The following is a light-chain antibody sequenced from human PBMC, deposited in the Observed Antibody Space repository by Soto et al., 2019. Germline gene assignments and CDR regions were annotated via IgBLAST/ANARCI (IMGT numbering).Light chain of an antibody. J-gene: IGLJ2*01. Sequence: QSVLTQPRSVSGSPGQSVTISCTGTSSDVGGYKYVSWYQQHPGKAPKLMIYDVSKRPSGVPDRFSGSKSGNTASLTISGLQAEDEADDYCCSYAGSYTLVFGGGTKLTVL. CDR2: DVS. V-gene: IGLV2-11*01. CDR1: SSDVGGYKY. CDR3: CSYAGSYTLV.